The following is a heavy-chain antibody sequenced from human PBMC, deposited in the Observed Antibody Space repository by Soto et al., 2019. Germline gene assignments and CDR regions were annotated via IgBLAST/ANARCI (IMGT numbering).Heavy chain of an antibody. Sequence: SVKVSCKASGGTFSSYAISWVRQAPGQGLEWMGGIIPIFGTANYAQKFQGRVTITADESTSTAYMELSSLRSEDTAVYYCARSKVAYYYGSSGYYPASGGMDVWGQGTTVTVSS. V-gene: IGHV1-69*13. CDR3: ARSKVAYYYGSSGYYPASGGMDV. J-gene: IGHJ6*02. CDR1: GGTFSSYA. CDR2: IIPIFGTA. D-gene: IGHD3-22*01.